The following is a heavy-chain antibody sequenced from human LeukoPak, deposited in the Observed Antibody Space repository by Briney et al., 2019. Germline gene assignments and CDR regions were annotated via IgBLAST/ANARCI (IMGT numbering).Heavy chain of an antibody. D-gene: IGHD1-26*01. J-gene: IGHJ3*02. Sequence: PGGSLRLSCAASGFTFNTYWMHWVRQGPGKGLVWVSRIYSDGSRTTYADSVRGRFTISGDNAKNTFYLQMNSLRAEDTAMYYCARSGRGGAFDIWGQGTMVTVSS. CDR2: IYSDGSRT. CDR3: ARSGRGGAFDI. V-gene: IGHV3-74*01. CDR1: GFTFNTYW.